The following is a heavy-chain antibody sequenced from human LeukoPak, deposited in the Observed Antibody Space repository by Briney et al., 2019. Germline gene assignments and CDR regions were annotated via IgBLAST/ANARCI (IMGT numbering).Heavy chain of an antibody. Sequence: SETLSLTCTVSGGSISSYYWSWIRQPPGKGLEWIGYIYYSGSTNSNPSLKSRVTISVDTSKNQFSLKLSSVTAADTAVYYCATGHYYDSSGYRWGFDPWGQGTLVTVSS. CDR1: GGSISSYY. V-gene: IGHV4-59*01. D-gene: IGHD3-22*01. CDR3: ATGHYYDSSGYRWGFDP. J-gene: IGHJ5*02. CDR2: IYYSGST.